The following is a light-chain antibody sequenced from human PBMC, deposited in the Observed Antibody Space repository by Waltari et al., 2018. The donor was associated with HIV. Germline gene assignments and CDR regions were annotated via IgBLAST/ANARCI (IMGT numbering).Light chain of an antibody. CDR3: QSYDSSLSGRV. Sequence: QSVLAQPPPLSGAPGPRVTTSCTGTSSNIGIGSEFPWSRQLRGTAPIILIYCKTNRPAGVPARFSGSRSGTAASLAITGLQAEDEGDYFCQSYDSSLSGRVFGGGTKLTVL. CDR2: CKT. J-gene: IGLJ3*02. CDR1: SSNIGIGSE. V-gene: IGLV1-40*01.